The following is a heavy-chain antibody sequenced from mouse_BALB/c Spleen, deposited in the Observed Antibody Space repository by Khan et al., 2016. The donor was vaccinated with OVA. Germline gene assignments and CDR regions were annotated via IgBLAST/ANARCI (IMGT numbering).Heavy chain of an antibody. Sequence: QMQLEESGAELVKPGASVKLSCKTPGYTFTNYWIQWVKQRPGQGLGWIGEIFPGTGTTYYHENFKAKATLTIDTSSSTAYLHLSSLTSEDSAVYFCASGYFGNYDFAYWGQGTLVTVSA. CDR2: IFPGTGTT. V-gene: IGHV1S132*01. CDR1: GYTFTNYW. D-gene: IGHD2-1*01. J-gene: IGHJ3*01. CDR3: ASGYFGNYDFAY.